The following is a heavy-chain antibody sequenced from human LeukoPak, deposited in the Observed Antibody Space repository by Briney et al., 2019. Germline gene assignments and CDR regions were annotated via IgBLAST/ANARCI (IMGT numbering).Heavy chain of an antibody. Sequence: SETLSLTCTVSGYSISSGYYWGWIRQPPGKGLEWIGSIYHSGSTYYNPSLKSRVTISVDTSKNQFSLKLSSVTAADTAVYYCARGPPILTAPPNYWGQGTLVTVSS. D-gene: IGHD3-9*01. V-gene: IGHV4-38-2*02. CDR1: GYSISSGYY. J-gene: IGHJ4*02. CDR2: IYHSGST. CDR3: ARGPPILTAPPNY.